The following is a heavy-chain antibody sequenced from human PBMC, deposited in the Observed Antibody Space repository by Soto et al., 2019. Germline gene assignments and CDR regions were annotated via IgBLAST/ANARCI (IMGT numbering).Heavy chain of an antibody. V-gene: IGHV3-11*01. D-gene: IGHD6-13*01. CDR1: EITFTDFY. CDR2: ISNTGSTK. Sequence: QGQLVESGGGLVKPGGSLRLSCAASEITFTDFYMSWIRQAPGRGLEWISYISNTGSTKYYADSVKGRFTISRDNAKNSLYMEMNSLKAEDTAVYFCATAGGIAAAGYWFDPWVQGTLVTVSS. CDR3: ATAGGIAAAGYWFDP. J-gene: IGHJ5*02.